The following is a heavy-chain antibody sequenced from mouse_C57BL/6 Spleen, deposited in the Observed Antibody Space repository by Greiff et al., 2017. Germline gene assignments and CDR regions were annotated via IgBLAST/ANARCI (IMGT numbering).Heavy chain of an antibody. CDR3: ARDDGYSPFA. J-gene: IGHJ3*02. Sequence: QVQLQQPGAELVKPGASVKLSCKASGYTFTSYWMQWVKQRPGQGLEWIGEIDPSDSYTNYNQKFKGKATLTVDTSSSTAYMQLSSLTSEDSAVYYCARDDGYSPFAWGQGTLVTVSA. D-gene: IGHD2-3*01. CDR1: GYTFTSYW. CDR2: IDPSDSYT. V-gene: IGHV1-50*01.